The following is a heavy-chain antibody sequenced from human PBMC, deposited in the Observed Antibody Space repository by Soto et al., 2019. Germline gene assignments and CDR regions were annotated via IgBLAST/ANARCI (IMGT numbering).Heavy chain of an antibody. V-gene: IGHV3-74*01. CDR1: GRTFSSYW. J-gene: IGHJ4*02. CDR3: ARASGSNIHFDY. CDR2: INTDGSST. D-gene: IGHD1-26*01. Sequence: SGGALRLSSAASGRTFSSYWMHWVRPAPGKGLVWVSRINTDGSSTTYADSVKGRFTISRDNTKNTLYLQMNSLRVEDTAVYYCARASGSNIHFDYWGQGTLVTV.